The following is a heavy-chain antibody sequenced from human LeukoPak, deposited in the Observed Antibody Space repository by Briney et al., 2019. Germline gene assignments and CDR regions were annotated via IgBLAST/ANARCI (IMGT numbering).Heavy chain of an antibody. CDR3: ASPSPGSSSWYDIDY. Sequence: SETLSLTCIVSGGSISSYYWSWIRQPPGKGLEWIGYIYYSGSTNYNPSLKSRVTISVDTSKNQFSLKLSSVTAADTAVYYCASPSPGSSSWYDIDYWGQEPLVTVSS. D-gene: IGHD6-13*01. J-gene: IGHJ4*02. CDR2: IYYSGST. V-gene: IGHV4-59*08. CDR1: GGSISSYY.